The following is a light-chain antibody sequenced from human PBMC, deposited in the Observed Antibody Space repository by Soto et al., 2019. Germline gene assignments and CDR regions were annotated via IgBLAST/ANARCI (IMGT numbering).Light chain of an antibody. J-gene: IGKJ4*01. CDR1: QSVSSC. V-gene: IGKV3-11*01. Sequence: EIVLTQSPATLSLSPGERATLSCRASQSVSSCLAWYQQKPGQAPRLLIYDASNRATGIPARFSGSGSGTAFTLTISSLEPEDFAVYYCQQRSNWSLTFGGGTKVEIK. CDR2: DAS. CDR3: QQRSNWSLT.